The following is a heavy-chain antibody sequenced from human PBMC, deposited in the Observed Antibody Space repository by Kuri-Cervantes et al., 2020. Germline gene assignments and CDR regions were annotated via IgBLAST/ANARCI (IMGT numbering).Heavy chain of an antibody. J-gene: IGHJ4*02. CDR1: GFTFSSYG. Sequence: GESLKISCAASGFTFSSYGMHWVRQAPGKGLEWVAVISYDGSNKYYADSVKGRFTISRDNSKNTLYLQMNSLRTEDTAVYYCGRGTDYGDYAGLDYWGQGTLVTVSS. CDR3: GRGTDYGDYAGLDY. CDR2: ISYDGSNK. V-gene: IGHV3-30*03. D-gene: IGHD4-17*01.